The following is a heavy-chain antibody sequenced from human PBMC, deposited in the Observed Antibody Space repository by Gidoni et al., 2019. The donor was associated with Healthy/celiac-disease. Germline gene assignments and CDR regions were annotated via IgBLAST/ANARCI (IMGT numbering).Heavy chain of an antibody. CDR1: GYTFTSSG. Sequence: QVQLVQSGAEVKKPGASVKVSCKASGYTFTSSGISWVRQAPGQGLEWMGWISAYNGNTNYAQKLQGRVTMTTDTSTSTAYMELRSLRSDDTAVYYCARVYLTWGYSSSWTGIDYWGQGTLVTVSS. CDR3: ARVYLTWGYSSSWTGIDY. J-gene: IGHJ4*02. CDR2: ISAYNGNT. V-gene: IGHV1-18*04. D-gene: IGHD6-13*01.